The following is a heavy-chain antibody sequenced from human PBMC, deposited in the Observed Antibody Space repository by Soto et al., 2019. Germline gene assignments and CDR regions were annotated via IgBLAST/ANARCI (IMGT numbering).Heavy chain of an antibody. D-gene: IGHD1-1*01. CDR1: GYTFSNYA. J-gene: IGHJ4*02. V-gene: IGHV1-3*01. CDR2: INVGNGNT. Sequence: QVQLVQSGAEVKKPGASVKVSCKASGYTFSNYAMHWVRQAPGQRLEWMGWINVGNGNTKYSQKFQGRVSITRDTAASTAYMELISLRSEDTAVYYCARNAVGTYHFDYWGQGTLVTVSS. CDR3: ARNAVGTYHFDY.